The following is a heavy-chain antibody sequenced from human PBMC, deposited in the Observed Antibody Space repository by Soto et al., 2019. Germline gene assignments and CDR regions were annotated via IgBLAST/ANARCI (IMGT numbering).Heavy chain of an antibody. V-gene: IGHV3-11*01. CDR2: ISSTGRTI. D-gene: IGHD6-19*01. Sequence: GGSLRLSCGASGFTFSNYYMSWIRQAPGKGLGWVSYISSTGRTIYYADSVKGRFTVSRDNAQNSLSLKLNSLRVEDTAVYYCARSYSSGWEFAYWGQGTQVTVSS. CDR1: GFTFSNYY. J-gene: IGHJ4*02. CDR3: ARSYSSGWEFAY.